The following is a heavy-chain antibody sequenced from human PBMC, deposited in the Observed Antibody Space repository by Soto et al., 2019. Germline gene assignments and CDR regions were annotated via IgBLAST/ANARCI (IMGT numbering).Heavy chain of an antibody. Sequence: ASVKVSCKAPGDTFTSYYLNWVRQAPGQGLEWMGVIDPHGGSTKYAQKFQGRITMTRDTSRSTVYMELSSLRSDDTAIYYCARSSGGNFGIIIEGSNWFDPWGQGTLVTVSS. CDR1: GDTFTSYY. CDR3: ARSSGGNFGIIIEGSNWFDP. V-gene: IGHV1-46*01. J-gene: IGHJ5*02. CDR2: IDPHGGST. D-gene: IGHD3-3*01.